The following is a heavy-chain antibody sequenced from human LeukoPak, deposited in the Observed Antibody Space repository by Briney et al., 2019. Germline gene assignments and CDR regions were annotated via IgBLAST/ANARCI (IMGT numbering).Heavy chain of an antibody. CDR2: ISSSGSYI. J-gene: IGHJ3*01. Sequence: PGGGLIISCAASRVTFCNYNMRWVRQAPGEGLEWGFSISSSGSYIHYAASVKGRFTISRDNAKNSLFLQMNSLRAEDTAVYSCARGSSSGFDAFNVWGQGTVVTVSS. V-gene: IGHV3-21*01. CDR3: ARGSSSGFDAFNV. D-gene: IGHD6-19*01. CDR1: RVTFCNYN.